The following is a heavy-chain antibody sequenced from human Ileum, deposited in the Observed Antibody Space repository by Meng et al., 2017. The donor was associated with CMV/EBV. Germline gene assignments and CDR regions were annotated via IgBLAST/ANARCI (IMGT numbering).Heavy chain of an antibody. CDR1: GDSISSGNYY. Sequence: QVQLQESGPGLVKPSQTLSPTCTVSGDSISSGNYYWSWIRQPAGKGLEWIGRFYTRGSTHYNASLKSRVTISVDTSKNQFSLQLTSVTGADTAVYYCARNEDGYFDYWGQGILVTVSS. D-gene: IGHD1-1*01. CDR2: FYTRGST. V-gene: IGHV4-61*02. J-gene: IGHJ4*02. CDR3: ARNEDGYFDY.